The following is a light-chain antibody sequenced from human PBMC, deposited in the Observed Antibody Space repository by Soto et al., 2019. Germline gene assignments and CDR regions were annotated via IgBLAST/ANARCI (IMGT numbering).Light chain of an antibody. V-gene: IGKV1-12*01. CDR3: QQANSFPLT. Sequence: DIHMTQSPSSVSASVGDRVTITCRASQGISSWLAWYQQKPGKAPKLLIYTVSSLQSGGQCRFSGSRSRSDFTLTISSLQPEDFAPYYCQQANSFPLTFGGGTKVEIK. CDR1: QGISSW. J-gene: IGKJ4*01. CDR2: TVS.